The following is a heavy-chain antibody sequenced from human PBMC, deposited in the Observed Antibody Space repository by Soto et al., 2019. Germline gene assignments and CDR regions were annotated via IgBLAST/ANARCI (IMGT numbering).Heavy chain of an antibody. CDR1: GGSISSHY. J-gene: IGHJ4*02. CDR3: AGNLGGEIDY. Sequence: SETLSLTCTVSGGSISSHYWSWIRQPPGKGLEWTGYIYYSGSTNYNPSLKSRVTISVDKSKNQFSLKLSSVTAADTAVYYCAGNLGGEIDYWGPGTLVTVSS. V-gene: IGHV4-59*11. D-gene: IGHD2-21*01. CDR2: IYYSGST.